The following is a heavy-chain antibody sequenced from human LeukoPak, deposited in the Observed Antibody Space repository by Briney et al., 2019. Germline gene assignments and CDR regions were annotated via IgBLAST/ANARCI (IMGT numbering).Heavy chain of an antibody. V-gene: IGHV3-23*01. CDR3: ANDYDFWSGYFDY. CDR2: ISGSGGST. D-gene: IGHD3-3*01. J-gene: IGHJ4*02. Sequence: PGGSLRLSCAASGFTFSSYAMSWVRQAPGKGLEWVSAISGSGGSTYYADSVKGRFTISRDNSKNTLYLQMNNLRAEDMAVYYCANDYDFWSGYFDYWGQGTLVTVSS. CDR1: GFTFSSYA.